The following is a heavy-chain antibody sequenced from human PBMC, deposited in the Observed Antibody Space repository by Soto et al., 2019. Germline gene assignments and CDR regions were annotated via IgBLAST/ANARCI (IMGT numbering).Heavy chain of an antibody. CDR1: GYTFTGYY. V-gene: IGHV1-2*04. CDR2: INPNSGGT. J-gene: IGHJ5*02. D-gene: IGHD2-21*02. Sequence: ASVKVSCKASGYTFTGYYMHWVRQAPGQGLEWMGWINPNSGGTNYAQKFQGWVTMTRDTSISTAYMELSRLRSDDTAVYYCARDLAYCGGDCYSGFDPWGQGTLVTVSS. CDR3: ARDLAYCGGDCYSGFDP.